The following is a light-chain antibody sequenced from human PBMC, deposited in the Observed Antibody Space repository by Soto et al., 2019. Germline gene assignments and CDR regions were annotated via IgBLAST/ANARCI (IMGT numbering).Light chain of an antibody. CDR1: QAIDPS. Sequence: DIQMTQSPSSLSASVGDRVTITCRSSQAIDPSVAWYQQKPGQVPKLLIYAASTLHSGVPSRFSGSGSGTHFTLTITGLQPEDFATYFCQEHNGDLPVAFGPGTTVDV. J-gene: IGKJ3*01. CDR3: QEHNGDLPVA. V-gene: IGKV1-27*01. CDR2: AAS.